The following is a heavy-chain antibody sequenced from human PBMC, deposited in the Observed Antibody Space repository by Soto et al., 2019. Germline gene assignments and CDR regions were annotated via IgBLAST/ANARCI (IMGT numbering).Heavy chain of an antibody. V-gene: IGHV5-51*01. Sequence: GESLKISCEGSGYTFTNYWIGWVRQTPGKGLEWMGIIYPSNSETKYSPSFQGQVTITADKSTSTAYMELSSLRSEDTAVYYCARDTYYDSSGYYYPSPEYFQHWGQGTLVTVSS. CDR1: GYTFTNYW. CDR3: ARDTYYDSSGYYYPSPEYFQH. J-gene: IGHJ1*01. D-gene: IGHD3-22*01. CDR2: IYPSNSET.